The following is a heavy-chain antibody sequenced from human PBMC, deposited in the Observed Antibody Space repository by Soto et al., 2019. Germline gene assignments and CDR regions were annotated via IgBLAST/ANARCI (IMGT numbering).Heavy chain of an antibody. CDR1: GFMFDDYA. CDR2: ISWNSSSI. Sequence: SLRLSCEASGFMFDDYAMYWVRQAPGKGLEWVSGISWNSSSIVYADSVKGRFTISRDNAKNSLYLQMNSLRAEDTALYYCAAQLTGTFAYDYWGQGTLVTVSS. CDR3: AAQLTGTFAYDY. V-gene: IGHV3-9*01. D-gene: IGHD1-20*01. J-gene: IGHJ4*02.